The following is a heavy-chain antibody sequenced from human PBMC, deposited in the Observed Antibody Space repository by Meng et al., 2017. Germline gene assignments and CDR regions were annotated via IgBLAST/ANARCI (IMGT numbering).Heavy chain of an antibody. J-gene: IGHJ4*02. D-gene: IGHD2-15*01. V-gene: IGHV1-2*06. CDR2: INPNSGGT. Sequence: VQLVQPGAEGKKPGASVKVSCKASGYTFTGYYMHWVRQAPGQGLEWMGRINPNSGGTNYAQKFQGRVTMTRDTSISTAYMELSRLRSDDTAVYYCARDYREYCSGGSCYYFDYWGQGTLVTVSS. CDR1: GYTFTGYY. CDR3: ARDYREYCSGGSCYYFDY.